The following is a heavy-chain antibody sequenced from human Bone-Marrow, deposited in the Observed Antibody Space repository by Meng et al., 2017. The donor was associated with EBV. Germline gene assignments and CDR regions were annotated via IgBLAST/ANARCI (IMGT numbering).Heavy chain of an antibody. V-gene: IGHV3-74*01. J-gene: IGHJ4*02. CDR1: GFTFSSFW. D-gene: IGHD3-3*02. CDR2: TNEDGRTT. Sequence: EVQLXXXXXGLVPPXXXLTLSCATSGFTFSSFWMHWVRQAPGKGLEWISRTNEDGRTTTYADSVRGRFTISRDNTKNTLYLQMNSLRVEDTAQYFCSRDLAGPYDDWGQGTLVTVSS. CDR3: SRDLAGPYDD.